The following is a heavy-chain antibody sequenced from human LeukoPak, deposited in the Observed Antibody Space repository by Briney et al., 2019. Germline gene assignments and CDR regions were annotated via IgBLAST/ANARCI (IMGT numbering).Heavy chain of an antibody. J-gene: IGHJ4*02. D-gene: IGHD1-1*01. CDR2: ISSSSSYI. V-gene: IGHV3-21*04. Sequence: GGSLRLSCAASGFTFSSYSMNWVRQAPGKGLEWVSSISSSSSYIYYADSVKGRFTISRDNAKNSLYLQMNGLRAEDTAVYYCATTKQARRYFDYWGQGTLVTVSS. CDR3: ATTKQARRYFDY. CDR1: GFTFSSYS.